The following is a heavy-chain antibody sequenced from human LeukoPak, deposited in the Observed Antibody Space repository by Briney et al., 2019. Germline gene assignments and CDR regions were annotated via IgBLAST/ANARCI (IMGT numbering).Heavy chain of an antibody. D-gene: IGHD2-2*01. J-gene: IGHJ4*02. Sequence: GGSLRLSCAASGFTFSDSYMSWMRQAPGKGLEWVSYISNSADATHYADSVKGRFTISRDNAKRLLYLQMNSLRAEDTAVYYCARTSCSSTSCYGDYFDYWGQGTLVTVSS. V-gene: IGHV3-11*04. CDR1: GFTFSDSY. CDR3: ARTSCSSTSCYGDYFDY. CDR2: ISNSADAT.